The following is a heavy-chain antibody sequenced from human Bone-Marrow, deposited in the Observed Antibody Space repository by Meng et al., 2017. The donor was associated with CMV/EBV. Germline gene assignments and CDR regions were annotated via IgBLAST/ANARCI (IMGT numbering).Heavy chain of an antibody. Sequence: ASVMVFCKASGDTFTSYGISWVRQAPGQGLEWMGWISAYNGNTNYAQKLKGRVTMTTDTSTSTAYMEMRSLRSDDTAVYYCARSTGDPGGYYYYGMDVWGQGTTVTVSS. V-gene: IGHV1-18*01. CDR1: GDTFTSYG. D-gene: IGHD7-27*01. J-gene: IGHJ6*02. CDR3: ARSTGDPGGYYYYGMDV. CDR2: ISAYNGNT.